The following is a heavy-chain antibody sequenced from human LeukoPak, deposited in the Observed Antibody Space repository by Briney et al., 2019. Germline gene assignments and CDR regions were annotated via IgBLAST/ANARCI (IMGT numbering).Heavy chain of an antibody. CDR3: ATCPTINSWYFDL. CDR2: IIPIFGTA. V-gene: IGHV1-69*13. D-gene: IGHD2/OR15-2a*01. CDR1: GGTFSSYA. Sequence: VASVKVSCKASGGTFSSYAISWVRQAPGQGLEWMGGIIPIFGTANYAQKLQGRVTITADESTSTAYMELSSLRSEDTAVYYCATCPTINSWYFDLWGRGTLVTVSS. J-gene: IGHJ2*01.